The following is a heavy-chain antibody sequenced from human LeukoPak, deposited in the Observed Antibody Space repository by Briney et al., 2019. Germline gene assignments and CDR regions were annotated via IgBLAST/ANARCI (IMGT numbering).Heavy chain of an antibody. CDR3: ATGSLKRGYSYGPHFDY. J-gene: IGHJ4*02. CDR1: GLTVSSNY. D-gene: IGHD5-18*01. CDR2: IYSGGST. V-gene: IGHV3-53*01. Sequence: PGGSLRLSCAASGLTVSSNYMSWVRQAPGKGLEWVSFIYSGGSTYYADPVKGRFTISRDNSKNTLYLQMNSLRAEDTAVYYCATGSLKRGYSYGPHFDYWGQGTLVTVSS.